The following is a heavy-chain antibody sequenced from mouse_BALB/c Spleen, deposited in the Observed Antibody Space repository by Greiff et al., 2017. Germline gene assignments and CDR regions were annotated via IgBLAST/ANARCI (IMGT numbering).Heavy chain of an antibody. CDR1: GYSITSDYA. J-gene: IGHJ2*01. Sequence: EVKLVESGPGLVKPSQSLSLTCTVTGYSITSDYAWNWIRQFPGNKLEWMGYISYSGSTSYNPSLKSRISITRDTSKNQFFLQLNSVTTEDTATYYCAIYYGNYDGFDYWGQGTTLTVSS. V-gene: IGHV3-2*02. CDR3: AIYYGNYDGFDY. CDR2: ISYSGST. D-gene: IGHD2-1*01.